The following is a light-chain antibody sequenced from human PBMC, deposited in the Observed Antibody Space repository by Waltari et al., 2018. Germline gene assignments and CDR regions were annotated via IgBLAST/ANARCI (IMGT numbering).Light chain of an antibody. CDR1: TSDIGKYNL. V-gene: IGLV2-23*02. CDR2: DVN. Sequence: QSALTQTASVSGSPGQAITISCSGTTSDIGKYNLVSWYQQHPGKAPTLIIYDVNKRPSGVSNRFSGTKSGNTACLPISGLQSADEADYYCCSYAGSAISMFGGGTKVTVL. CDR3: CSYAGSAISM. J-gene: IGLJ3*02.